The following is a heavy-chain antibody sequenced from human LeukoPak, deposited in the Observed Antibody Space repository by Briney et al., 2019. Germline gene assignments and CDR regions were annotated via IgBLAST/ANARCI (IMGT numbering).Heavy chain of an antibody. J-gene: IGHJ6*03. CDR2: IYYSGST. D-gene: IGHD5-12*01. Sequence: SETLSLTCAVYGGSFSGYYWSWIRQPPGKGLEWIGYIYYSGSTNYNPSLKSRVTISVDTSKNQFSLKLSSVTAADTAVYYCARERSGYDSDYMDVWGKGTTVTVSS. CDR1: GGSFSGYY. CDR3: ARERSGYDSDYMDV. V-gene: IGHV4-59*01.